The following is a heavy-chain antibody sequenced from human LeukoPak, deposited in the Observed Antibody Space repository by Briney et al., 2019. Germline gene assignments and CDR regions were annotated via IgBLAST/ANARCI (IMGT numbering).Heavy chain of an antibody. V-gene: IGHV3-30-3*01. CDR2: ISYDGSNK. D-gene: IGHD3-22*01. Sequence: GRSLRLSCAASGFTFSSYAMHWVRQAPGKGLEWVAVISYDGSNKYYADSVKGRFTISRDNSKNTLYLQMNSLRAEDTAVYYCARDTLYDSSGYYHDYWGQGTLVTVSS. J-gene: IGHJ4*02. CDR3: ARDTLYDSSGYYHDY. CDR1: GFTFSSYA.